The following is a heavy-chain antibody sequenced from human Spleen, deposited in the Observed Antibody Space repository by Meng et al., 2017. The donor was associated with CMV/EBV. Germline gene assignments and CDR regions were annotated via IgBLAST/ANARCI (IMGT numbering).Heavy chain of an antibody. J-gene: IGHJ4*02. V-gene: IGHV3-30*02. D-gene: IGHD6-19*01. CDR3: AKDLYSSGWYYFDY. CDR2: IRFDGTNK. Sequence: GESLKISCAASGFTFSSYAMHWVRQAPGKGLEWVANIRFDGTNKYHADSVKGRFTISRDNSKNTLYLQMNSLRAEDTAVYYCAKDLYSSGWYYFDYWGQGTLVTVSS. CDR1: GFTFSSYA.